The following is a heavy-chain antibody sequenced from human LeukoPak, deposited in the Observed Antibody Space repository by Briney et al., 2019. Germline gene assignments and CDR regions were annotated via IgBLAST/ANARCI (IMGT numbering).Heavy chain of an antibody. CDR2: ISGSGGST. CDR3: ASHLYDFWSGSCYFDY. J-gene: IGHJ4*02. V-gene: IGHV3-23*01. D-gene: IGHD3-3*01. Sequence: PGGSLRLSCAASGFTFSSYAMSWVRQAPGKGLEWVSAISGSGGSTYYADSVKGRFTISRDNSKNTLYLQMNSLRAEDTAVYYCASHLYDFWSGSCYFDYWGQGTLVTVSS. CDR1: GFTFSSYA.